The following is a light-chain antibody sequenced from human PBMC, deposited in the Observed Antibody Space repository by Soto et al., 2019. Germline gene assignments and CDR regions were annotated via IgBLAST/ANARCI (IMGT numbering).Light chain of an antibody. V-gene: IGLV4-69*01. J-gene: IGLJ2*01. Sequence: QSVLTQSPSASASLGASVKLTCTLSSGHISYAIAWHQQQPEKGPRYLMKLNSDGSHSKGDGIPDRFSGSSSGAERYLTISSLQSEDEADYYCQTWGTVPKVFGGGTKLTVL. CDR2: LNSDGSH. CDR1: SGHISYA. CDR3: QTWGTVPKV.